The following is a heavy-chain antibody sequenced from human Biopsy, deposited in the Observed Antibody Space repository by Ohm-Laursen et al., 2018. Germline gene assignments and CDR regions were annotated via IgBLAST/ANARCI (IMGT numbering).Heavy chain of an antibody. CDR3: ATKLTGYFHH. J-gene: IGHJ1*01. CDR2: NIPILGTG. V-gene: IGHV1-69*06. CDR1: GGTFSNYG. D-gene: IGHD3-9*01. Sequence: SSVKVSCKTPGGTFSNYGVNWVRQAPGQGLEWLGGNIPILGTGNYAQKFQDRVTVAADTSTSTATMELRSLRSDDTALYYCATKLTGYFHHWGQGTLVVVSS.